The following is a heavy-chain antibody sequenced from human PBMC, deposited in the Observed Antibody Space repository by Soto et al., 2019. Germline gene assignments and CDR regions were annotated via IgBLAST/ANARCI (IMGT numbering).Heavy chain of an antibody. CDR1: GFTFSSYA. D-gene: IGHD4-17*01. Sequence: QVQLVESGGGVVQPGRSLRLSCAASGFTFSSYAMHWVRQAPGKGLEWVAVISYDGSNKYYADSVKGRFTISRDNSKNTLDLQMHSLRAEATAVYYCARELTTVVTPRGITDYWGQGTLVTVSS. CDR2: ISYDGSNK. CDR3: ARELTTVVTPRGITDY. V-gene: IGHV3-30-3*01. J-gene: IGHJ4*02.